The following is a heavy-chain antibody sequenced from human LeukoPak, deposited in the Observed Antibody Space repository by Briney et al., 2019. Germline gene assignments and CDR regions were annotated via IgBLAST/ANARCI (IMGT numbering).Heavy chain of an antibody. CDR3: AKEYSSSWYPNYYYGMDV. J-gene: IGHJ6*02. Sequence: GSLRLSCAASGFTFSDHAMSWVRQAPEKGLEWVSTISHVGGTYYADSVRGRFTISRDDSKNMVYLQMDSLRAEDTAVYYCAKEYSSSWYPNYYYGMDVWGQGTTVTVSS. V-gene: IGHV3-23*01. CDR2: ISHVGGT. CDR1: GFTFSDHA. D-gene: IGHD6-13*01.